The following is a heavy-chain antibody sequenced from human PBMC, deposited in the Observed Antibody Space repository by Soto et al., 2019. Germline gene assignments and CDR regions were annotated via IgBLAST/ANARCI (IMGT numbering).Heavy chain of an antibody. Sequence: GSLRLSCAASGFTLSNHWMYWVRQAPGKGLVWVARINTDGSSTSYADSVMDRFTISRDSAKNTLYLQMNSLRAEDTAVYHCARIRPGYFFDYWGQGTLVTVSS. D-gene: IGHD3-10*01. CDR2: INTDGSST. V-gene: IGHV3-74*01. CDR3: ARIRPGYFFDY. J-gene: IGHJ4*02. CDR1: GFTLSNHW.